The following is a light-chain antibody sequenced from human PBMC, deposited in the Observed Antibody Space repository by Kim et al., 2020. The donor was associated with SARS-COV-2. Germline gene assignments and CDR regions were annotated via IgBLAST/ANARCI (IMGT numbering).Light chain of an antibody. V-gene: IGKV3-11*01. J-gene: IGKJ4*01. CDR3: HHRSDWPLT. CDR1: QSVTTY. Sequence: LAPRERATLSCRASQSVTTYLAWYQQRPGQAPRLLIYDASNRATGIPARFSGSGYGTDFTLTISSLEPEDFAVYYCHHRSDWPLTFGGGTKVDIK. CDR2: DAS.